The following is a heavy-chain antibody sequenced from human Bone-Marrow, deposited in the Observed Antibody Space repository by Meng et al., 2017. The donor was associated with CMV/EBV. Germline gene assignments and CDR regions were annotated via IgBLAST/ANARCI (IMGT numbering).Heavy chain of an antibody. D-gene: IGHD2-2*01. CDR3: ARCGLEVVPAYNWFDP. CDR1: GGTFSSYA. V-gene: IGHV1-69*10. Sequence: SVKVSCKSSGGTFSSYAISWVRQAPGQGLEWMGGIIPVPGIANYAQKFQGRVTITADISTRTAYMELNSLRSADTAVYYCARCGLEVVPAYNWFDPWGQGTLVTVSS. J-gene: IGHJ5*02. CDR2: IIPVPGIA.